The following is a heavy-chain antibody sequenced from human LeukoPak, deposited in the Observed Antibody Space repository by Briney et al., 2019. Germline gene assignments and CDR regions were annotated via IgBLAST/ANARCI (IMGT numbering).Heavy chain of an antibody. V-gene: IGHV3-43*02. CDR3: AKDLSGNSSGWVSAYYGMDV. CDR2: ISGDGGST. D-gene: IGHD6-19*01. Sequence: GGSLRLSCAASGFTFDDYAMHWVRQAPGKGLEWVSLISGDGGSTYYADSVKGRFTISRDNSKNSLYLQMNSLRTEDTALYYCAKDLSGNSSGWVSAYYGMDVWGQGTTVTVSS. J-gene: IGHJ6*02. CDR1: GFTFDDYA.